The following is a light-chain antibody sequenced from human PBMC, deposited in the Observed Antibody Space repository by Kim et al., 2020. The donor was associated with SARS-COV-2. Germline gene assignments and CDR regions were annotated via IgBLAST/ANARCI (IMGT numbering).Light chain of an antibody. V-gene: IGLV6-57*04. CDR1: SGSIASNY. CDR2: EDN. J-gene: IGLJ3*02. CDR3: QSYDISNWG. Sequence: NFMLTQPHSVSESPGKTVTISCTRSSGSIASNYVQWYQQRPGSAPTTVIYEDNHRLSGVPDRFSGSIDSSSNSASLPISGLKTEDEADYYCQSYDISNWGFGGGTQLTV.